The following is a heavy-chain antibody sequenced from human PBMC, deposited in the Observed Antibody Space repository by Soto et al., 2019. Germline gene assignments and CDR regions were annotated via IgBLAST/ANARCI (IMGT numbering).Heavy chain of an antibody. Sequence: SETLSLTCTVSGGSISSGGYYWSWIRQHPGKGLEWIGYIYYSGSTYYNPSLKSRVTISVDTSKNQFSLKLSSVTAADTAVYYCAGGVLTGYRYGMDVWGQGTTVTVSS. CDR2: IYYSGST. CDR1: GGSISSGGYY. V-gene: IGHV4-31*03. CDR3: AGGVLTGYRYGMDV. D-gene: IGHD3-9*01. J-gene: IGHJ6*02.